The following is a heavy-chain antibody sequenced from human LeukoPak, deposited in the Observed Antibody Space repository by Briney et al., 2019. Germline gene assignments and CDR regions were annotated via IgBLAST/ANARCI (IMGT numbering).Heavy chain of an antibody. J-gene: IGHJ4*02. CDR2: INPNSGGT. CDR1: GYTFTGYY. Sequence: GASVKVSCKASGYTFTGYYMHWVRQAPGQGLEWMGRINPNSGGTNYAQKFQGRVTMTRDTSNSTAYMELSRLRSDDTAVYYCARDGGFGSYNPQYFDYWGQGTLVTVSS. CDR3: ARDGGFGSYNPQYFDY. V-gene: IGHV1-2*06. D-gene: IGHD3-10*01.